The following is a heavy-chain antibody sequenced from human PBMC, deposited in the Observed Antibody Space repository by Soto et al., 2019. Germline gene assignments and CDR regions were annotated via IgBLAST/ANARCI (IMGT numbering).Heavy chain of an antibody. CDR1: GGSISSGDYY. V-gene: IGHV4-30-4*01. CDR2: IYYSGST. J-gene: IGHJ4*02. CDR3: AREGDYYDSSGYYPPYFDY. Sequence: QVQLQESGPGLVKPSQTLSLTCTVSGGSISSGDYYWSWIRQPPGKGLEWIGYIYYSGSTYYNLSLKSRVTTAVVPSKYHFSLKLSSVTAADTAVYYCAREGDYYDSSGYYPPYFDYWGQGTLVTVSS. D-gene: IGHD3-22*01.